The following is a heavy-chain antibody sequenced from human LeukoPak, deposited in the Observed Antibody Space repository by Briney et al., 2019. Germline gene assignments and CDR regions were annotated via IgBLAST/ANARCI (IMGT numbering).Heavy chain of an antibody. CDR2: IIPIFGTA. D-gene: IGHD6-19*01. CDR1: GGTFSSYA. CDR3: ARVGDSSGWGYYYYYMDV. Sequence: GASVKVSCKASGGTFSSYAISWVRQAPGQGLEWMGGIIPIFGTANYAQKLQGRVTMTTDTSTSTAYMELRSLRSDDTAVYYCARVGDSSGWGYYYYYMDVWGKGTTVTISS. J-gene: IGHJ6*03. V-gene: IGHV1-69*05.